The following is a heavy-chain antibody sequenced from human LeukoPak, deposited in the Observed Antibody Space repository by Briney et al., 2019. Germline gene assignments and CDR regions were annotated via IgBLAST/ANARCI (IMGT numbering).Heavy chain of an antibody. V-gene: IGHV4-4*02. Sequence: PSGTLSLTCAVSGGSISSSNWWSWVRQPPGKGLEWIGEIYHSGSTNYNPSLKSRVTISLDTSRNQFPLKLNSVTAADTAVYYCAKSNGYGLIDIWGQGTMVTVSS. D-gene: IGHD3-22*01. CDR1: GGSISSSNW. CDR3: AKSNGYGLIDI. J-gene: IGHJ3*02. CDR2: IYHSGST.